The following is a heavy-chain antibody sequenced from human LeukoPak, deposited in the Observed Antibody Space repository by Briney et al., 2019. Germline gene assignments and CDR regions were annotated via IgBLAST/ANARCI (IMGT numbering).Heavy chain of an antibody. J-gene: IGHJ6*03. V-gene: IGHV3-7*01. Sequence: PGGTLRLSCAASGFTFTNYGMNWVRQAPGKGLEWVANIKQDGSEKYYVDSVKGRFTISRDNAKNSLYLQMNSLRAEDTAVYYCARRVYCSSTSCYGVHYYYYYMDVWGKGTTVTVSS. CDR1: GFTFTNYG. CDR2: IKQDGSEK. D-gene: IGHD2-2*01. CDR3: ARRVYCSSTSCYGVHYYYYYMDV.